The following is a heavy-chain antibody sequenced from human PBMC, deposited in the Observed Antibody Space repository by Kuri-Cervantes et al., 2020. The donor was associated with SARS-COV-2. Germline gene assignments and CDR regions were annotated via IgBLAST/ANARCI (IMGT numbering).Heavy chain of an antibody. V-gene: IGHV1-69*06. CDR2: IIPIFSTA. J-gene: IGHJ6*02. Sequence: SVKVSCKASGGTFSSYAISWVRQAPGQGLEWMGGIIPIFSTANYAQKFQGRVTITADKSTSTAYMELSSLRSEDTAVYYCARLRLGELSLSDDYYYYGMDVWGQGTTVTVSS. D-gene: IGHD3-16*02. CDR1: GGTFSSYA. CDR3: ARLRLGELSLSDDYYYYGMDV.